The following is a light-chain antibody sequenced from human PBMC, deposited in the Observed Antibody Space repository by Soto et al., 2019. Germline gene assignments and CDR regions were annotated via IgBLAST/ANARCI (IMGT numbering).Light chain of an antibody. J-gene: IGKJ5*01. V-gene: IGKV3-15*01. CDR3: QQYYDWPTIT. Sequence: EIVMTQSPATLSVPPGDRATLSCRASESVRSNLAWYQQKPGQAPRLLIYGASIRAAAIPARFSSSGSATEFTLTISTLQSEDFAVYYCQQYYDWPTITFGQGTRLE. CDR1: ESVRSN. CDR2: GAS.